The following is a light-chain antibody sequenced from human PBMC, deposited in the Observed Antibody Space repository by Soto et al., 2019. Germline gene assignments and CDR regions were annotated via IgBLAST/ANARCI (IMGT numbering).Light chain of an antibody. CDR1: SSNIGAGYD. CDR3: SSYTSSYTWV. V-gene: IGLV1-40*01. CDR2: GNN. Sequence: QSALTQPPSVSGAPGQRVTISCTGSSSNIGAGYDVHWYQQVPGTAPKLLIYGNNNRPSGVPDRFSGSKSGTSASLAIAGLQAEDDADYYCSSYTSSYTWVFGGGTKLTVL. J-gene: IGLJ3*02.